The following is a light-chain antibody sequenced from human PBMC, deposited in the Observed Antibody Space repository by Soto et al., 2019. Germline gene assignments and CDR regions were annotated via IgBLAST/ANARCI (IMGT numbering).Light chain of an antibody. V-gene: IGLV4-69*01. CDR3: QTWGTGIQGV. CDR1: RGHSSYA. CDR2: LNSDGSH. J-gene: IGLJ3*02. Sequence: QLVLTQSPSASASLGASVKLTCTLSRGHSSYAIAWHQQQPEKGPRHLMKLNSDGSHSKGDGIPDRFSGSSSGAERYLTISSLQSEDEADYYCQTWGTGIQGVFGGGTKLTVL.